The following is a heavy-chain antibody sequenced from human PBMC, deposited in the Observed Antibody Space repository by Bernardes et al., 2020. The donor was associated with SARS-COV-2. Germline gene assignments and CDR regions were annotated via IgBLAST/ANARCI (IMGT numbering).Heavy chain of an antibody. D-gene: IGHD5-18*01. J-gene: IGHJ3*01. CDR2: IYSGGST. CDR3: ARARWIQLWFDAFDF. V-gene: IGHV3-53*01. Sequence: GGSLRLSCAASGFTVSSNYMSWVRQAPGKGLEWVSVIYSGGSTYYADSVKGRFTISRDNSKNTLFLQMNSLRAEDTAVYYCARARWIQLWFDAFDFWGQGTIVTGSS. CDR1: GFTVSSNY.